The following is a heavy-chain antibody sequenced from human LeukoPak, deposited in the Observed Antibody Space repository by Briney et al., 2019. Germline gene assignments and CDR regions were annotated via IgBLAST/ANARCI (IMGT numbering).Heavy chain of an antibody. V-gene: IGHV3-7*01. CDR2: INLDGSQK. CDR1: GFTFSSYS. J-gene: IGHJ4*02. Sequence: GGSLRLSCAASGFTFSSYSMNWVRQAPGKGPEWVAYINLDGSQKYYVDSVKGRFTISRDNAENSLYLQMNSLRAEDTALYYCARKRPNYFDYWGQGTLVTVSS. CDR3: ARKRPNYFDY.